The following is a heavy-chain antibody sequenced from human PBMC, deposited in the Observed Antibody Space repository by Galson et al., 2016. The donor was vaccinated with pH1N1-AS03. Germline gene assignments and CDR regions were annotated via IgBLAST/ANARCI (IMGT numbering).Heavy chain of an antibody. V-gene: IGHV4-39*01. D-gene: IGHD4-17*01. CDR2: IYYSGST. CDR1: GGSISSSSYY. J-gene: IGHJ5*02. Sequence: SETLSLTCTVSGGSISSSSYYWGWIRQPPGKGLEWIGSIYYSGSTYYNPSLKSRVTISVDTSKNQFSLKLSSVTAADTAVYYCARRGYGDDVNWFDPWGQGTLVTVSS. CDR3: ARRGYGDDVNWFDP.